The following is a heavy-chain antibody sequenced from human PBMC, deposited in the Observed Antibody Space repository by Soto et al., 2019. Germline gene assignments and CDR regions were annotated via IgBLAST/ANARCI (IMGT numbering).Heavy chain of an antibody. CDR2: VYNGGST. V-gene: IGHV4-59*01. CDR3: AGTIDIQTTYYYYGMDV. CDR1: GGSISSFY. Sequence: SETLSLTCAVSGGSISSFYWSWVRQPPGKGLEWIGHVYNGGSTNYNPSLQSRVTISGEESKNQFSLKLRSVTAADTAVYYCAGTIDIQTTYYYYGMDVWGPGTRVTVSS. J-gene: IGHJ6*02. D-gene: IGHD2-21*01.